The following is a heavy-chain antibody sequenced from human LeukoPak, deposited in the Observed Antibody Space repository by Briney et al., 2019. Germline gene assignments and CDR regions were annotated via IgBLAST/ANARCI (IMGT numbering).Heavy chain of an antibody. V-gene: IGHV3-7*01. CDR1: GFSFRDYW. CDR3: ASNIVVVVAATPVRAFDI. J-gene: IGHJ3*02. D-gene: IGHD2-15*01. CDR2: IEPDGSGK. Sequence: HAGGSLRLSCAASGFSFRDYWMSWVRQAPGKGLEWVADIEPDGSGKTYVDSVKGRFTISRDNAQQSLYLQMDTLTAEDTAVYYCASNIVVVVAATPVRAFDIWGQGTMVTVSS.